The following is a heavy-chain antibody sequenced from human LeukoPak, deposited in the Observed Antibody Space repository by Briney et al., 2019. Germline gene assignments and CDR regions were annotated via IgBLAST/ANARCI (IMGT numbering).Heavy chain of an antibody. V-gene: IGHV4-31*03. Sequence: PSETLSLTCTVSGGSVSNSLYYWSWIRQPPGKGLEWIGYIYYSGSTYYNPSLKSRLTISVDTSKNQFSLNLSSVTAADTAVYYCARSSSGGRGNQLFDYWGQGTLVTVSS. J-gene: IGHJ4*02. CDR2: IYYSGST. CDR1: GGSVSNSLYY. CDR3: ARSSSGGRGNQLFDY. D-gene: IGHD5-12*01.